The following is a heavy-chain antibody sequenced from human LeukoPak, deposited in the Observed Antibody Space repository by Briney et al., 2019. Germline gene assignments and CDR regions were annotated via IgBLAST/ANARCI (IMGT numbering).Heavy chain of an antibody. CDR1: GFTFSSYA. CDR2: ITGSGAIT. Sequence: PGGSLRLSCAASGFTFSSYAMSWVRHAPGKGLEWVSAITGSGAITYYADSVKGRFTISRDNAKNTLYLQMNSLRAEDTAVYYCARGREWLRFDDYFDYWGQGTLVTVSS. D-gene: IGHD5-12*01. CDR3: ARGREWLRFDDYFDY. V-gene: IGHV3-23*01. J-gene: IGHJ4*02.